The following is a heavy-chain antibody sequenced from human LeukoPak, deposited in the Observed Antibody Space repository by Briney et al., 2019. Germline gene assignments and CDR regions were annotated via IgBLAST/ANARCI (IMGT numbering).Heavy chain of an antibody. CDR3: ASGRYDKGYYFDY. Sequence: GGSLRLSCAASGFTFSSYSMNWVGQAPGKGLEWVSYISSSSSTIYYADSVKGRFTISRDNAKNSLYLQMNSLRAEDTAVYYCASGRYDKGYYFDYWGQGTLVTVSS. D-gene: IGHD3-10*01. CDR2: ISSSSSTI. CDR1: GFTFSSYS. J-gene: IGHJ4*02. V-gene: IGHV3-48*04.